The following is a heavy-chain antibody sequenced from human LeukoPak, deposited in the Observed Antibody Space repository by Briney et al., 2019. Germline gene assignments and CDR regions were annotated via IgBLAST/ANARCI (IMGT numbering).Heavy chain of an antibody. D-gene: IGHD1-26*01. CDR3: ATVEWEPTMFQH. CDR1: GYTFTSYG. CDR2: ISAYNGNT. V-gene: IGHV1-18*01. J-gene: IGHJ1*01. Sequence: ASVKVSCKASGYTFTSYGISWVRQAPGQGLEWMGWISAYNGNTNYAQKLQGRVTMTTDTSTSTAYMELSSLRSEDTAVYYCATVEWEPTMFQHWGQGTLVTVSS.